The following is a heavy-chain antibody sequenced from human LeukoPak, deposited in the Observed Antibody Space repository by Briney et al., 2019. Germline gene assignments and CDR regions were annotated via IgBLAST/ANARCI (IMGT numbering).Heavy chain of an antibody. CDR1: GYTFTGYY. CDR2: INPNSGDT. CDR3: ARNGPYDAFDI. Sequence: ASVKVSCKASGYTFTGYYMYWVRQAPGQGLEWMGWINPNSGDTNYAQKFQGRVTMTRDASISTAYMELSRLRSDDTAVFYCARNGPYDAFDIWGQGTMVTGSS. V-gene: IGHV1-2*02. J-gene: IGHJ3*02.